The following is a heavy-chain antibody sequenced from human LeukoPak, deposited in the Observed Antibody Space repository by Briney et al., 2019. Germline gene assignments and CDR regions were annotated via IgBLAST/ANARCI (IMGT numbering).Heavy chain of an antibody. CDR2: IYYSGNT. CDR1: GGSISSSSYY. Sequence: SETLSLICTVSGGSISSSSYYWGWIRQPPGKGLEWIGFIYYSGNTNYNPSLKSRVSISVDTSKNQFSVKLTSVTAADTAVYYCARTGKNWETGYGMDVWGQGTTVTVSS. V-gene: IGHV4-61*05. CDR3: ARTGKNWETGYGMDV. D-gene: IGHD7-27*01. J-gene: IGHJ6*02.